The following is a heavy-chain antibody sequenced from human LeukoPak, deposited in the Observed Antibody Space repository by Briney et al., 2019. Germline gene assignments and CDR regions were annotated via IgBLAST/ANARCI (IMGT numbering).Heavy chain of an antibody. D-gene: IGHD2/OR15-2a*01. Sequence: GGSLRLSCAASGFTFSSYTMKWVRQAPGKGLEWVSHISTSSSTIYYADSVKGRFTISRDNAKNSLYLQMNSLRAEDTAVYYCARVSNSIPDYWGQGTLVTVSS. J-gene: IGHJ4*02. CDR1: GFTFSSYT. CDR2: ISTSSSTI. V-gene: IGHV3-48*01. CDR3: ARVSNSIPDY.